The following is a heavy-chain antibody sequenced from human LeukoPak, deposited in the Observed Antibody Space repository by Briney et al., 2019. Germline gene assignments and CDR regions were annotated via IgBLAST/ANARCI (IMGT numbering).Heavy chain of an antibody. CDR3: AKALGREQKFDY. D-gene: IGHD1-26*01. CDR2: IRYDGSNK. J-gene: IGHJ4*02. CDR1: GFTFSSYG. Sequence: GGSLRLSCAASGFTFSSYGMHWVRQAPGKGLEWVAFIRYDGSNKYYADPVKGRFTISRDNSKNTLYLQMNSLRAEDTAVYYCAKALGREQKFDYWGQGTLVTVSS. V-gene: IGHV3-30*02.